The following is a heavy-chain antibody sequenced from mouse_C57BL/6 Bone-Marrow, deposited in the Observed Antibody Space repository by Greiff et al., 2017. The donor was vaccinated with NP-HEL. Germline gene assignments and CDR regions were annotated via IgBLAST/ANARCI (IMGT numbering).Heavy chain of an antibody. Sequence: QVQLQQPGAELVKPGASVKLSCKASGYTFTSYWMHWVKQRPGQGLEWIGMIHPNSGSTNYNEKFKSKATLTVDKSSSTAYMQLSSLTSEDSAVYYCARHYYYGSLYYYAMDYWGQGTSVTVSS. CDR1: GYTFTSYW. V-gene: IGHV1-64*01. J-gene: IGHJ4*01. CDR2: IHPNSGST. CDR3: ARHYYYGSLYYYAMDY. D-gene: IGHD1-1*01.